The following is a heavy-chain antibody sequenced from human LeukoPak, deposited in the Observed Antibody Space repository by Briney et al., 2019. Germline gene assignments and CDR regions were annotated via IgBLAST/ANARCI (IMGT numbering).Heavy chain of an antibody. Sequence: ASVKVSCKASGYTFTSYYMHWVRQAPGQGLEWMGIINPSGGSTSYAQKFQGRVTMTRDTSTGTVYMELSSLRSEDTAVYYCARGGITIFGVVKVWFDPWGQGTLVTVSS. D-gene: IGHD3-3*01. J-gene: IGHJ5*02. CDR1: GYTFTSYY. V-gene: IGHV1-46*01. CDR3: ARGGITIFGVVKVWFDP. CDR2: INPSGGST.